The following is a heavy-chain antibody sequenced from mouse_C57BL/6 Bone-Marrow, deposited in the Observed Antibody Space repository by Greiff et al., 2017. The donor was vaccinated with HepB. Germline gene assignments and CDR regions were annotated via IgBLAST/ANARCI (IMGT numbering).Heavy chain of an antibody. Sequence: EVKLVESGGGLVQPGGSLKLSCAASGFTFSDYYMYWVRQTPEKRLEWVAYISNGGGSTYYPDTVKGRFTISRDNAKNTLYLQMSRLKSEDTAMYYCARKGDDPFAYWGQGTLVTVSA. J-gene: IGHJ3*01. CDR3: ARKGDDPFAY. D-gene: IGHD2-3*01. V-gene: IGHV5-12*01. CDR2: ISNGGGST. CDR1: GFTFSDYY.